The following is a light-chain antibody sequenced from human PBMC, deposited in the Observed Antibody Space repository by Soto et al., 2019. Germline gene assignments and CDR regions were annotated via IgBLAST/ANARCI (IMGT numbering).Light chain of an antibody. CDR3: LQYNGYYRT. Sequence: DIQMTQSPSTLSASVGDTVTITCQASQTISGWLAWYQQRPGKAPNLLIFDASTLESGVPSRFSGSGSGTTFTLTISSLQSDDFATYYCLQYNGYYRTFGQGTKVDI. V-gene: IGKV1-5*01. CDR1: QTISGW. CDR2: DAS. J-gene: IGKJ1*01.